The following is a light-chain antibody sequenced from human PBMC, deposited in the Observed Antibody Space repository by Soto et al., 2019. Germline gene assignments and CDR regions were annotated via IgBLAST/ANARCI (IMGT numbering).Light chain of an antibody. CDR1: QSVSSNY. Sequence: EIVLTQSPGTLSLSPGERAILSCRASQSVSSNYLAWYQQKLGQAPRLLIYGASSRATGIPARFSGSGSGTDFTLTITSLEPEDFAVYYCQKRSDWPSTFGGGTKVEIK. V-gene: IGKV3D-20*02. CDR3: QKRSDWPST. J-gene: IGKJ4*01. CDR2: GAS.